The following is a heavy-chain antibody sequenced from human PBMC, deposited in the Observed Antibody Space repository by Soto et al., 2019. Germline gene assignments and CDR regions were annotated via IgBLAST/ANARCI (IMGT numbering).Heavy chain of an antibody. D-gene: IGHD3-22*01. CDR3: ATQPRYDSSGYFYY. Sequence: SETLSLTCSVSGVSIKSGGYYWTWIRQLPGKGLEWIGDIYYTGSTFYHPSLKTRVTLSLDTSKNPFSLNLGSVTAADTAVYYCATQPRYDSSGYFYYWGQGIQVTVSS. J-gene: IGHJ4*02. V-gene: IGHV4-31*03. CDR1: GVSIKSGGYY. CDR2: IYYTGST.